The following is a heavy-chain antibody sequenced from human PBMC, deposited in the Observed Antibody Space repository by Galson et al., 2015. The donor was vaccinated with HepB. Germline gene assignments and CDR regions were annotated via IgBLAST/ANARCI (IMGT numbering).Heavy chain of an antibody. CDR1: GFTFSSYA. D-gene: IGHD3-9*01. CDR2: ISYDGSNK. Sequence: SLRLSCAASGFTFSSYAMHWVRQAPGKGLEWVAVISYDGSNKYYADSVKGRFTISRDNSKNTLYLQMNSLRAEDTAVYYCARGGLRYFDWLSPDYWGQGALTTVSS. CDR3: ARGGLRYFDWLSPDY. J-gene: IGHJ4*02. V-gene: IGHV3-30*04.